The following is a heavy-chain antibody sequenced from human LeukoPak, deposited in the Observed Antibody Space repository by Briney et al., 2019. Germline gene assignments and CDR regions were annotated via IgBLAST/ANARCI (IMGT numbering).Heavy chain of an antibody. J-gene: IGHJ6*02. CDR2: IIPVLNIT. Sequence: SVKASCKTSGGTLSSSAITWVRQAPGQGLEWMGRIIPVLNITTYAQKFQGSVTITADTSTSTVYMELSSLRSEETAVYYCAGDQGLTAPPPYGLDVWGQGTTVIVSS. CDR1: GGTLSSSA. V-gene: IGHV1-69*04. CDR3: AGDQGLTAPPPYGLDV. D-gene: IGHD5-18*01.